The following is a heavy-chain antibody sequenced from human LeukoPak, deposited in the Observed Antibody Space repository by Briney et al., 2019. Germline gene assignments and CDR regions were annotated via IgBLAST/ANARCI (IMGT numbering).Heavy chain of an antibody. CDR3: ARDYRSSSGRSINY. J-gene: IGHJ4*02. V-gene: IGHV3-7*01. D-gene: IGHD6-6*01. CDR2: IKQDGSEK. CDR1: GFTFSNYW. Sequence: GGSLRLSCAASGFTFSNYWMSWVRQAPGKGLEWVANIKQDGSEKYYVDSVKGRFTVSRDNAKNSLYMQMNNLRAEDTSVYYCARDYRSSSGRSINYWGQGTLVTVSS.